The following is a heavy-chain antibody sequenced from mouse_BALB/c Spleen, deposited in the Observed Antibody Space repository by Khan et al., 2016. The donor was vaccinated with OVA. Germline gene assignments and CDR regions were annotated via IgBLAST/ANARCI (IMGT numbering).Heavy chain of an antibody. V-gene: IGHV1S41*01. J-gene: IGHJ4*01. CDR3: AGENYDGSNCYAMDY. Sequence: DLVKPGTSVKLSCKASGYTITSYWINWIKQRPGQGLEWIGRIGPGSSNTNYNEMFKGKAALTVDTSSSTAYIHLSSLSSEDSAVYFCAGENYDGSNCYAMDYWGQGTSVTVSS. D-gene: IGHD1-1*01. CDR2: IGPGSSNT. CDR1: GYTITSYW.